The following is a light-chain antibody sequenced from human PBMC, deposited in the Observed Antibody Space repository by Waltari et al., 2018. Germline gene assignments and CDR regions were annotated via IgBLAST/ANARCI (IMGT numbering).Light chain of an antibody. V-gene: IGKV1-5*03. J-gene: IGKJ1*01. CDR2: KTS. CDR3: QEYKTYRT. Sequence: DIQMTQSPSTLSASVGERITIICRASQSIERWLAWYQQKPGKAPKLLIYKTSSLESGVASRFSGSGYGTEFTLTISSLQPDDLATYYCQEYKTYRTFGQGTKVEIK. CDR1: QSIERW.